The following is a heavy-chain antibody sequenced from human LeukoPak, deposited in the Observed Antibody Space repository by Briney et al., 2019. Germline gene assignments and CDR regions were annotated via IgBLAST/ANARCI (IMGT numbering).Heavy chain of an antibody. D-gene: IGHD3-10*01. J-gene: IGHJ6*02. CDR3: ARTTGSYIYYYYGMDV. CDR2: MNPNSGNT. CDR1: GYTFTRYD. V-gene: IGHV1-8*01. Sequence: GASVKVSCKASGYTFTRYDINWVRQATGQGLEWMGWMNPNSGNTGYAQKFQGRVTMTRNTSISTAYMELSSLRSEDTAVYYCARTTGSYIYYYYGMDVWGQGTTVTVSS.